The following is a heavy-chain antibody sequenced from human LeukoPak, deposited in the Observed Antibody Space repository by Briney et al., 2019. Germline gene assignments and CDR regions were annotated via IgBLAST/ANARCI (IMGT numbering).Heavy chain of an antibody. Sequence: PGGSLRLSCAASGFIFSNYAMTWVRQAPGKGLVWVSRINTDGSITNYADSVKGRFSISRDNAKNTLYLQMSSLRAEDTAVYYCARDRGPRTGFMVREAYDYWGQGTLVTVSS. D-gene: IGHD3-10*01. CDR3: ARDRGPRTGFMVREAYDY. V-gene: IGHV3-74*01. J-gene: IGHJ4*02. CDR2: INTDGSIT. CDR1: GFIFSNYA.